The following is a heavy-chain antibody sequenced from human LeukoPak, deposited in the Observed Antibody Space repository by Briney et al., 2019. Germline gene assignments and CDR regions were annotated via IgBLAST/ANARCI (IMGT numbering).Heavy chain of an antibody. D-gene: IGHD2-8*01. Sequence: GGSLRLSCAASGFTFSSYTMNWVRQAPGKGLEWVSSISSSSSYIYYADSVKGRFTISRDNAKNSLFLQMNSLRAEDAAVYYCARAYGNGRFDPWGQGTLVSVSS. CDR3: ARAYGNGRFDP. V-gene: IGHV3-21*01. CDR2: ISSSSSYI. CDR1: GFTFSSYT. J-gene: IGHJ5*02.